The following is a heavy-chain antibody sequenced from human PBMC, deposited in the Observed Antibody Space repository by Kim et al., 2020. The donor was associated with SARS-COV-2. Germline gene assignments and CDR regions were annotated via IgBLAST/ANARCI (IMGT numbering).Heavy chain of an antibody. J-gene: IGHJ4*01. CDR3: ARGPYDFSTGYPYYFD. CDR1: GGSVSSGSYY. D-gene: IGHD3-3*01. Sequence: SETLSLTCTVSGGSVSSGSYYWSWIRQPPGKGLEWIGYIYYSGSTNYNPSLKSRVTISVDTSKNQFSLKLSSVTAADTAVYYCARGPYDFSTGYPYYFD. V-gene: IGHV4-61*01. CDR2: IYYSGST.